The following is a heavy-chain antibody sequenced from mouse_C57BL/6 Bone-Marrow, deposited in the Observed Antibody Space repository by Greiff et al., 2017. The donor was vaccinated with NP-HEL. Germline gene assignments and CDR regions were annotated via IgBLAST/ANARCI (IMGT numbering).Heavy chain of an antibody. Sequence: VQLQQSGSELRSPGSSVKLSCKDFDSAVFPIAYMSWVRQKPGHGFEWIGGILPSIGRTIYGEKFEDKATLDADTLSNTAYLELNSLTAEYSAIYYCARGGSYYYGSSYWDFDGWGTGATVTVAS. CDR2: ILPSIGRT. V-gene: IGHV15-2*01. CDR1: DSAVFPIAY. J-gene: IGHJ1*03. CDR3: ARGGSYYYGSSYWDFDG. D-gene: IGHD1-1*01.